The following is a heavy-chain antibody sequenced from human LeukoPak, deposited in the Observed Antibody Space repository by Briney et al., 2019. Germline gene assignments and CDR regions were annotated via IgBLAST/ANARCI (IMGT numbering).Heavy chain of an antibody. J-gene: IGHJ3*02. D-gene: IGHD3-3*01. CDR3: ARDSRSRYYDFWSGSPDAFDI. V-gene: IGHV4-59*01. CDR2: IYYSGST. CDR1: GGSISSYY. Sequence: PSETLSLTYTVSGGSISSYYWSWIRQPPGKGLEWIGYIYYSGSTNYNPSLKSRVTISVDTSKNQFSLKLSSVTAADTAVYYCARDSRSRYYDFWSGSPDAFDIWGQGTMVTVSS.